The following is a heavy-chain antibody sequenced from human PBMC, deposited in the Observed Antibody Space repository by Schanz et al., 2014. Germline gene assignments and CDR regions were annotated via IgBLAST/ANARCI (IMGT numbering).Heavy chain of an antibody. Sequence: QVQLVQSGAEVKKPGSSVKVSCKASGGTFSSSTLTWVRQAPGQGLEWMGRIIPILDKPNYAQKFQGRVTMTADKSTSTVYMEVSGLRSEDTAVYYCAKVDRTRYYAMDVWGQGTTVTVSS. CDR1: GGTFSSST. CDR2: IIPILDKP. V-gene: IGHV1-69*08. D-gene: IGHD3-9*01. J-gene: IGHJ6*02. CDR3: AKVDRTRYYAMDV.